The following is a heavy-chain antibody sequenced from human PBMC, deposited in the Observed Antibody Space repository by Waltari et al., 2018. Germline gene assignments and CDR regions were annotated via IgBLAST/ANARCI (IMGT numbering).Heavy chain of an antibody. Sequence: EVQLVESGGGLVQHGGSLRLSCAASGFSFSSYLRSWVRQAPGKGLEWVANINQDGSEKHYVDSVKGRFTVSRDNAKSSLYLQMNSLRADDTAVYYCARGVASMIRGVVDWFDPWGQGTLVTVSS. V-gene: IGHV3-7*01. D-gene: IGHD3-10*01. CDR3: ARGVASMIRGVVDWFDP. CDR1: GFSFSSYL. J-gene: IGHJ5*02. CDR2: INQDGSEK.